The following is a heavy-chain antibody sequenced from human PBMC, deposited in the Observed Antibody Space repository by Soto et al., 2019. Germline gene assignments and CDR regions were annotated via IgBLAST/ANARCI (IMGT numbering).Heavy chain of an antibody. Sequence: QVQLVQSGAEVKRPGASVKVSCEASGYSFTTYGITWVRQAPGQGLVWMGWIGAYNGATNYAQTLQGRVTMSIDPAKNTAYMELRSLISDDTAVYFCAREGWGYDASRYHTTGSLWGQGTLVNVSS. D-gene: IGHD3-22*01. CDR1: GYSFTTYG. V-gene: IGHV1-18*01. CDR3: AREGWGYDASRYHTTGSL. J-gene: IGHJ4*02. CDR2: IGAYNGAT.